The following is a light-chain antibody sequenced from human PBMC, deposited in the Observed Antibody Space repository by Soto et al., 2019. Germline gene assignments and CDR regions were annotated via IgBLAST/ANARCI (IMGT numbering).Light chain of an antibody. CDR2: AAS. V-gene: IGKV1-39*01. CDR1: QSINSY. CDR3: QQSYSTPPMYT. Sequence: DIQMTQSQSSLSASVGDRVTITCGASQSINSYLNWYQQKPGKAPKLLIYAASSLQSGVPSRFSGSGSGTDFTLTISSLQPEDFATYYCQQSYSTPPMYTFGQGTKLEIK. J-gene: IGKJ2*01.